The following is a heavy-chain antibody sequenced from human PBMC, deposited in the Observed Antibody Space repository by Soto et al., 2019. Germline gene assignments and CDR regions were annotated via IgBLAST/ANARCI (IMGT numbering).Heavy chain of an antibody. D-gene: IGHD2-21*02. CDR2: ISGGGATI. Sequence: QVQLEESGGGLVKPGGSLRLSCTASGFTFNDHFMSWIRQAPGKGLEWVAYISGGGATIYYADSVKGRFTISRDNAKNSLSLQMTSLSAEDTAVYYCAREGMVTTTYYYSHGLDVWGQGTSVTVSS. V-gene: IGHV3-11*01. J-gene: IGHJ6*02. CDR3: AREGMVTTTYYYSHGLDV. CDR1: GFTFNDHF.